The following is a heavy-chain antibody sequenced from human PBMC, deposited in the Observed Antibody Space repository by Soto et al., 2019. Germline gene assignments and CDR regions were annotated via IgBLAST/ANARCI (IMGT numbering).Heavy chain of an antibody. CDR3: ARDELVRYGGNSRGWFDP. D-gene: IGHD6-13*01. CDR1: GYTFTSYG. Sequence: QVQLVQSGAEVKKPGASVKVSCKASGYTFTSYGISCVRQAPGQGLEWMGWISAYNGNTNYAQKLQGRVTMTTDTSTSTAYMELRSLRSDDTAVYYCARDELVRYGGNSRGWFDPWGQGTLVTVSS. CDR2: ISAYNGNT. V-gene: IGHV1-18*01. J-gene: IGHJ5*02.